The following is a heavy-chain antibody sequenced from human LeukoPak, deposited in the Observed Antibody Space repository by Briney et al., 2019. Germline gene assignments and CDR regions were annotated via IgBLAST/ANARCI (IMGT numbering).Heavy chain of an antibody. CDR2: IYTSWNT. CDR1: GDSIRSGTYY. V-gene: IGHV4-61*02. CDR3: ARGGGTTRIDY. Sequence: SETLSLTCTVSGDSIRSGTYYWSCIGQPPGKELDWIGRIYTSWNTNYNPSLKSRVTISVDTSKNKFSLKLSSVTAADTAVYYCARGGGTTRIDYWGQGTLVTVSS. J-gene: IGHJ4*02. D-gene: IGHD4-17*01.